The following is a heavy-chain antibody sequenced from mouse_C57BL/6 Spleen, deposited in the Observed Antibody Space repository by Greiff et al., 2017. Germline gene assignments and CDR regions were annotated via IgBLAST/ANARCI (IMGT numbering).Heavy chain of an antibody. CDR1: GYTFTDYN. CDR3: AIGLGSRWYFDV. V-gene: IGHV1-22*01. Sequence: VQLQQSGPELVKPGASVKMSCKASGYTFTDYNMHWVKQSHGKSLEWIGYINPNNGGTSYNQKFKGKATLTVNKSSSTAYMELRSLTSEDSAVYCCAIGLGSRWYFDVWGTGTTVTVSS. CDR2: INPNNGGT. J-gene: IGHJ1*03. D-gene: IGHD1-1*01.